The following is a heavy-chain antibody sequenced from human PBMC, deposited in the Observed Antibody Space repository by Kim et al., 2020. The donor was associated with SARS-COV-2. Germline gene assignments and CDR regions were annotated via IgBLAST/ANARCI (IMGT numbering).Heavy chain of an antibody. J-gene: IGHJ6*02. Sequence: SETLSLTCAVSGGSISSSNWWSWVRQPPGKGLEWIGEIYHSGSTNYNPSLKSRVTISVDKSKNQFSLKLSSVTAADTAVYYCARSTIFGVVIIWYYGMDVWGQGTTVTVSS. CDR3: ARSTIFGVVIIWYYGMDV. CDR1: GGSISSSNW. CDR2: IYHSGST. D-gene: IGHD3-3*01. V-gene: IGHV4-4*02.